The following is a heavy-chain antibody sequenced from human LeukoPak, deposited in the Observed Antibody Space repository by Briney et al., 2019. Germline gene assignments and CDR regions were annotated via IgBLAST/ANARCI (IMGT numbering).Heavy chain of an antibody. J-gene: IGHJ4*02. D-gene: IGHD3-22*01. Sequence: GASVNVSCKASGHSFTGYYMHWVRQAPGQGLEWMGWINPNSGGTGYAQKFQRRVTMTRDTSISTAYLELSRLRSDDTAVYYCARDYLLYDTSGYCYLLRYWGQASLVTVSS. CDR3: ARDYLLYDTSGYCYLLRY. V-gene: IGHV1-2*02. CDR2: INPNSGGT. CDR1: GHSFTGYY.